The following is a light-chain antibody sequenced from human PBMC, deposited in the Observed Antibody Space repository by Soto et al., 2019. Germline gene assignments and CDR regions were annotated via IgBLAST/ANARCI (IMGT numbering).Light chain of an antibody. V-gene: IGKV3-15*01. J-gene: IGKJ1*01. Sequence: EIVMTQSPATLSVSTGERATLSCRASQSVGSNLAWYQQKPGQAPRLLFFVASTRATDIPARFSGSGSGTEFTLTISSLQSEDFAVYYCQQYNNWPWTFDRGTKVEIK. CDR1: QSVGSN. CDR3: QQYNNWPWT. CDR2: VAS.